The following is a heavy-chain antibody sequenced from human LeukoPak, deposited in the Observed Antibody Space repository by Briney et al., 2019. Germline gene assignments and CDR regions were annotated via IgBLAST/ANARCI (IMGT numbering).Heavy chain of an antibody. Sequence: ASVKVSCKASGYALTGYYFHWVRQAPGQGLEWMGWINPNIGDTNYAEKFQGRVTLTRDTSINIAYMELNRLTSDDTAVYYCARSSGFFYYFDYWGQGTLVTVSS. CDR3: ARSSGFFYYFDY. D-gene: IGHD3-22*01. CDR1: GYALTGYY. V-gene: IGHV1-2*02. J-gene: IGHJ4*02. CDR2: INPNIGDT.